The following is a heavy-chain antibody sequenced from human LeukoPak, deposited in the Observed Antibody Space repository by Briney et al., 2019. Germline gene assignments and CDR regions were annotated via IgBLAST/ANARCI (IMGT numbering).Heavy chain of an antibody. Sequence: ASVKVSCKASGYTFTSYAMHWVRQAPGQRLEWMGWINAGNGNTKCSQKFQGRVTITRDTSASTAYMELSSLRSEDTAVYYCARLTYYYDSSGQNWFDPWGQGTLVTVSS. V-gene: IGHV1-3*01. D-gene: IGHD3-22*01. CDR3: ARLTYYYDSSGQNWFDP. J-gene: IGHJ5*02. CDR1: GYTFTSYA. CDR2: INAGNGNT.